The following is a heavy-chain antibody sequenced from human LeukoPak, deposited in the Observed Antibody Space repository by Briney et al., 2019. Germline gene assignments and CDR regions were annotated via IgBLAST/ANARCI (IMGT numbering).Heavy chain of an antibody. CDR3: ARGRATLGLDY. CDR1: GYTFTGYY. J-gene: IGHJ4*02. CDR2: INPNSGGT. D-gene: IGHD5-24*01. Sequence: GASVKVACKASGYTFTGYYMHWVRQAPGQGLEWMGWINPNSGGTNYAQQSQGRVTMTRDTSISTAYLKLSSLKSDDTAVYYCARGRATLGLDYWGQGTLVTVSS. V-gene: IGHV1-2*02.